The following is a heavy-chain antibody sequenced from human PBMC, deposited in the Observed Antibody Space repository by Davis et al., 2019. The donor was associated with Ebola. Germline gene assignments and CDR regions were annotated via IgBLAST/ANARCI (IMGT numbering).Heavy chain of an antibody. CDR1: GFTFSNYW. V-gene: IGHV3-74*01. CDR3: ARGIASIAARPYNWFDP. CDR2: INRDESGT. Sequence: GESLKISCAASGFTFSNYWMHWVRQAPGKGLVWVSRINRDESGTTYADSVKGRFTISRDNAKNTLYLQMNSLRAEDTAVYYCARGIASIAARPYNWFDPWGQGTLVTVSS. J-gene: IGHJ5*02. D-gene: IGHD6-6*01.